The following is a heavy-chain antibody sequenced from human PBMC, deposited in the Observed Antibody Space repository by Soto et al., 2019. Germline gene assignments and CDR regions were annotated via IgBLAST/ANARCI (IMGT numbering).Heavy chain of an antibody. D-gene: IGHD5-18*01. Sequence: ASVKVSCKASGGTFSIYTISWVRQAPGQGLEWMGIINPSGGSTSYAQKFQGRVTMTRDTSTSTVYMELSSLRSEDTAVYYCARWGYGHDYWGQGTLVTVSS. J-gene: IGHJ4*02. CDR2: INPSGGST. CDR3: ARWGYGHDY. CDR1: GGTFSIYT. V-gene: IGHV1-46*03.